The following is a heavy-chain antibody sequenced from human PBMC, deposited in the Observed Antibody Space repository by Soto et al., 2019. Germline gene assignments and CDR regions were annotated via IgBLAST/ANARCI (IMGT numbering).Heavy chain of an antibody. Sequence: TLSLTCTVSGGSISNYYWSWIRQPPGKGLEWIGYIYYSGSTNYNPSLKSRVTISVDTSKNQFSLKLSSVTAADTAVYYCARRYGGAFDIWGQGTMVTVSS. CDR3: ARRYGGAFDI. CDR1: GGSISNYY. CDR2: IYYSGST. J-gene: IGHJ3*02. V-gene: IGHV4-59*08. D-gene: IGHD3-10*01.